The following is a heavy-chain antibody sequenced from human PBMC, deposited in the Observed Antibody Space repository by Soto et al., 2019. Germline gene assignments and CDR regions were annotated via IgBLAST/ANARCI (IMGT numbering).Heavy chain of an antibody. CDR2: IYYSGST. Sequence: KASETLSLTCTVSGGSVTSGDYYWSWIRQPPGKGLEWIGHIYYSGSTNYNPSLKSRVTISVDASKNQFSLKLSSVTAADTAIYYCARGPVVTPFVDYWGQGTLVTVS. CDR1: GGSVTSGDYY. CDR3: ARGPVVTPFVDY. V-gene: IGHV4-61*08. D-gene: IGHD2-21*02. J-gene: IGHJ4*02.